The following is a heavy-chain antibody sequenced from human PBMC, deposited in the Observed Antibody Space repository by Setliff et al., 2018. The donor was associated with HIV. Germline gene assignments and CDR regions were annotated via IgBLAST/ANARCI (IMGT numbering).Heavy chain of an antibody. J-gene: IGHJ4*02. D-gene: IGHD1-1*01. CDR1: GGSFPAYY. CDR2: INYSGDT. Sequence: LSLTCAVYGGSFPAYYWNWVRQPPGKGLEWIGEINYSGDTTYNPSLKSRVTTSVDTSKNQFSLKLSSVTAADTAVYFCARDRALRFSNSPSFNYFDVWGQGALVTVSS. CDR3: ARDRALRFSNSPSFNYFDV. V-gene: IGHV4-34*01.